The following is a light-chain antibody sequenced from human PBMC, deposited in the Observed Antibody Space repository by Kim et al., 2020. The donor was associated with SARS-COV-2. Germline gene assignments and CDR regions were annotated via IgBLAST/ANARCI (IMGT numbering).Light chain of an antibody. Sequence: LSPGERATLSCRASQRISSGYLAWYQQKPGQAPRLLMYADSSRATGIPERFSGSGSGTDFTLTIGRLEPVDFAVYYCHQYDNLPYTFGQGTKLEI. V-gene: IGKV3-20*01. CDR3: HQYDNLPYT. CDR2: ADS. CDR1: QRISSGY. J-gene: IGKJ2*01.